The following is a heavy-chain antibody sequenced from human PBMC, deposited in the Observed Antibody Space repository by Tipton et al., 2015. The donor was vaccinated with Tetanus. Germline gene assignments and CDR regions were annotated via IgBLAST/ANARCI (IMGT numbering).Heavy chain of an antibody. Sequence: TLSLTCTVSGGSISTRNYFWGWIRQAPGKGLEWIGNIYYSGSTDYNPSLKSRVAISVDTSKNQFSLKLSSVTAADTAVYYCARGGLGGYLRDWGQGTLVTVSS. V-gene: IGHV4-39*01. D-gene: IGHD1-26*01. CDR2: IYYSGST. CDR3: ARGGLGGYLRD. CDR1: GGSISTRNYF. J-gene: IGHJ4*02.